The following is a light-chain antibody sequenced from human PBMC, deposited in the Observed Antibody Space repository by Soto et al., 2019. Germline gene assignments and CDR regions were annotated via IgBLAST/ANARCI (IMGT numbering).Light chain of an antibody. CDR1: SSDVGYFNH. CDR3: SSSTSIITYV. J-gene: IGLJ1*01. CDR2: DVS. Sequence: QSALTQPASVSGSPGQSITISCTGTSSDVGYFNHVSWYQQHPGQAPKLMIYDVSDRPSGVSNRFSGSKSANTASLTISGLQAQDEADYYGSSSTSIITYVFGTGTKVTVL. V-gene: IGLV2-14*03.